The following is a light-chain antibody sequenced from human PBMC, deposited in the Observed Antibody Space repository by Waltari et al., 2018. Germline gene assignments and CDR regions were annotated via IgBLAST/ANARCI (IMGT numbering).Light chain of an antibody. CDR2: AAS. Sequence: DIQLTQSPSSLSASVGDRVTITCRASQSISNYLTCYQQKPGKAPKVVISAASSLQSGVPSRFSGSGSGTAFTLTISSLQPEDFATYYCQQCYSTPLTFGGGTKVE. V-gene: IGKV1-39*01. J-gene: IGKJ4*01. CDR1: QSISNY. CDR3: QQCYSTPLT.